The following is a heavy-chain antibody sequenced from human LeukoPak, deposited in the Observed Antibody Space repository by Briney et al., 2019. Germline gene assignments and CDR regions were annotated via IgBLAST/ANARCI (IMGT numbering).Heavy chain of an antibody. J-gene: IGHJ4*02. CDR1: GYTFTGYY. D-gene: IGHD5-18*01. V-gene: IGHV1-2*06. Sequence: ASVKVSCKASGYTFTGYYMHWVRQAPGQGLEWMGRINPNSGGTNYAQKFQGRVTMTRDTSISTAYMELSRLRSDDTAVYYCARDADVDTLFDYCGQGTLVTVSS. CDR2: INPNSGGT. CDR3: ARDADVDTLFDY.